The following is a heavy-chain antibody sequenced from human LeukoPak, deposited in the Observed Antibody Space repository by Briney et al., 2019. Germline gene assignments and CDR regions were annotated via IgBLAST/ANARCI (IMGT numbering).Heavy chain of an antibody. Sequence: PGGSLRLSCAASGFTFGSYAMSWVRRAPGKGLEWVSAVSGGSTYYADSVKGRFTISRDNSKNTVYLQMNSLRAEDTAVYYCANVNGGNHFDYWGQGTLVTVSS. J-gene: IGHJ4*02. V-gene: IGHV3-23*01. CDR1: GFTFGSYA. CDR3: ANVNGGNHFDY. D-gene: IGHD4-23*01. CDR2: VSGGST.